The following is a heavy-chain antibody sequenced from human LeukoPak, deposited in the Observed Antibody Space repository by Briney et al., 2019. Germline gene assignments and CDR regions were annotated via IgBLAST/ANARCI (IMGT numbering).Heavy chain of an antibody. CDR2: ISSSSSYI. V-gene: IGHV3-21*01. Sequence: GGSLRLSCAASGFTFSSYSMNWVRQAPGKGLEWVSSISSSSSYIYYADSVKGRFTISRDNAKNSLYLQMNSLRAEDTAVYYCAREGDGYNFGYYYYGMDVWGQGTTVTVSS. D-gene: IGHD5-24*01. CDR3: AREGDGYNFGYYYYGMDV. J-gene: IGHJ6*02. CDR1: GFTFSSYS.